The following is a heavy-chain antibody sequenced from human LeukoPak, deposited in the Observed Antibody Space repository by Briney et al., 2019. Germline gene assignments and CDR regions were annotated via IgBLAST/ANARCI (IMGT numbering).Heavy chain of an antibody. V-gene: IGHV3-30*03. CDR2: ISYDGSNK. J-gene: IGHJ4*02. Sequence: GGSLRLSCAASGFTFSSYGMHWVRQAPGKGLEWVAVISYDGSNKYYADSVKGRFTISRDNSKNTLYLQMNSLRAEATAVYYCAGGRTYSSSTLEDYWGQGTLVTVSS. CDR1: GFTFSSYG. CDR3: AGGRTYSSSTLEDY. D-gene: IGHD6-13*01.